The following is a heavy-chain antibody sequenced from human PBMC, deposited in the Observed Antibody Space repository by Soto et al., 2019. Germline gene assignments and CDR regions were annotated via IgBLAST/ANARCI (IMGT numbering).Heavy chain of an antibody. CDR3: ARQVPAAIRLGWFDP. D-gene: IGHD2-2*02. V-gene: IGHV4-39*01. CDR2: FYYSGNT. CDR1: GVSISGSINY. J-gene: IGHJ5*02. Sequence: PSETLSLTCTVSGVSISGSINYWGWIRQPPGKGLEWIGSFYYSGNTFYNPALKSRVTISVDTSKNQFSLKLSSVTAADTAVYYCARQVPAAIRLGWFDPWGQGTLVTVSS.